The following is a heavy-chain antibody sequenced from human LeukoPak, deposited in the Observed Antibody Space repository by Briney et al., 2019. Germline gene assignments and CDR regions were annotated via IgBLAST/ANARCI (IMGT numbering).Heavy chain of an antibody. CDR2: IYYSGST. V-gene: IGHV4-30-4*01. Sequence: KPSQTLSLTCTVSGGSISSGDYYWSWIRQPPGKGLEWIGYIYYSGSTYYNPSLKSRVTISVDTSKNQFSLKLSSVTAADTAVYYCARWGGGGPEAGNWFDPWGQGTLVTVSS. CDR1: GGSISSGDYY. D-gene: IGHD6-19*01. J-gene: IGHJ5*02. CDR3: ARWGGGGPEAGNWFDP.